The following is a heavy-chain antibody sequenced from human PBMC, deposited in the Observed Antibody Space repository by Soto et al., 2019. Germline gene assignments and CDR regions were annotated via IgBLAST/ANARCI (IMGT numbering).Heavy chain of an antibody. V-gene: IGHV3-11*06. J-gene: IGHJ4*02. Sequence: LRLSCAASVFTFSDHYMSWIRQAPGKGLEWIGYSSNSGSFTRYADSVKGRFSISRDNAKNSLYLQINSLRGDDTAIYYCVRSGDNYNLLDSWGQGTPVNVYS. CDR2: SSNSGSFT. CDR3: VRSGDNYNLLDS. CDR1: VFTFSDHY. D-gene: IGHD1-1*01.